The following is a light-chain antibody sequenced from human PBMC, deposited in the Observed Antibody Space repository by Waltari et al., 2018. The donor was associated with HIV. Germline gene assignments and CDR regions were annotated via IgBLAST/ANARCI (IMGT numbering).Light chain of an antibody. CDR3: QRYHSYPYT. CDR2: DAS. Sequence: IQMTQSPSPMSASVGDRISITCRSSQDISNYSSWFQQKPGEAPKSLIFDASSLQSGVPSRFSGSGSVTDFTLTISSLQPEDFATYYCQRYHSYPYTLGQGTKLES. V-gene: IGKV1-16*01. CDR1: QDISNY. J-gene: IGKJ2*01.